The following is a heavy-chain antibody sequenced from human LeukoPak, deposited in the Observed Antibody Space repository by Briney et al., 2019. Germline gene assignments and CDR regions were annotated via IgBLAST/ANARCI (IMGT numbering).Heavy chain of an antibody. Sequence: PGGSLILSCAASGFSLSDHYIDWVRQAPGKGLEWVGRSRNKANSYTTEYAASVKGRFSISRDDSENSLYLQMNSLKTEDTAVYYCVRAHYGSGTYYFDYWGQGTLVTVSS. CDR1: GFSLSDHY. J-gene: IGHJ4*02. V-gene: IGHV3-72*01. CDR3: VRAHYGSGTYYFDY. D-gene: IGHD3-10*01. CDR2: SRNKANSYTT.